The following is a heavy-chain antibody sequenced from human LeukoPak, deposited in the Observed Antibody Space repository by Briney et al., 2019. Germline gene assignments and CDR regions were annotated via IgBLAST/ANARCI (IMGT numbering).Heavy chain of an antibody. D-gene: IGHD1-26*01. CDR1: GFTVSSNY. Sequence: GGSLRLSCAASGFTVSSNYMSWVRQAPGKGLEWVAFIRYDGSNKYYADSVKGRFTISRDNSKNTLYLQMNSLRAEDTAVYYCAKDRRSGSYMGDFDYWGQGTLVTVSS. CDR2: IRYDGSNK. J-gene: IGHJ4*02. CDR3: AKDRRSGSYMGDFDY. V-gene: IGHV3-30*02.